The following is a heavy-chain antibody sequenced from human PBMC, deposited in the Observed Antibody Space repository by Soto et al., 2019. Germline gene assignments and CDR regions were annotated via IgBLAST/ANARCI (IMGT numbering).Heavy chain of an antibody. CDR1: GFTFDDYA. D-gene: IGHD6-19*01. V-gene: IGHV3-9*01. J-gene: IGHJ4*02. CDR3: AKAPSIAVAVTTVDD. CDR2: ISWNSGSR. Sequence: EVQLVESGGGLVQPGRSLRLSCAASGFTFDDYAMHWVRQAPGKGLEWVSGISWNSGSRGYADSVKGRFTVSRDNAKNSLYLQMNSLRAEDTALYYCAKAPSIAVAVTTVDDWGQGTLVTVSS.